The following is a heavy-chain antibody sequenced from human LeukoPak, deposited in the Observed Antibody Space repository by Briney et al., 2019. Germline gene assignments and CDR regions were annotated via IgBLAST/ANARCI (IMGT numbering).Heavy chain of an antibody. V-gene: IGHV4-61*01. Sequence: SETLSLTCTVSGGSVSSGSYYWSWVRQPPGQGLEWIGFIYYSGSTSYNPSLKSRVTISRGTSKNQFSLRLSSVTAADTAVYYCGRAQPFDSWGQGTLVTVSS. CDR2: IYYSGST. CDR1: GGSVSSGSYY. J-gene: IGHJ4*02. CDR3: GRAQPFDS.